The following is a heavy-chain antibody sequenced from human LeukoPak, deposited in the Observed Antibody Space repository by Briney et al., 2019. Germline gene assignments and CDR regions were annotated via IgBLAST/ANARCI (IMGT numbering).Heavy chain of an antibody. Sequence: ASVKVSCKASGGTFIKYTISWVRQRPGQGLEWMGGITPLFGTANYAQKFQGRVTITADESTSTAYMELSSLRSEDTAVYYCARSFYPLTTVRPPEYWGQGTLVTVSS. V-gene: IGHV1-69*13. D-gene: IGHD4-17*01. CDR3: ARSFYPLTTVRPPEY. J-gene: IGHJ4*02. CDR1: GGTFIKYT. CDR2: ITPLFGTA.